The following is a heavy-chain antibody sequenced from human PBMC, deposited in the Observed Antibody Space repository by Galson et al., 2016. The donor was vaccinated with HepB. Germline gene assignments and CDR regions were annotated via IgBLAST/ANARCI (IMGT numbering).Heavy chain of an antibody. J-gene: IGHJ5*02. CDR1: GYTLSELS. V-gene: IGHV1-24*01. Sequence: SVKVSCKVSGYTLSELSMHWVRQAPGKGLEWMGGFDPEDGETIYAQKFQGRVTMTEDTSTDTAYMELSSLRSEDTAVYYCAIGYCSITSCYWGGNWFDPWGQGTLVTVSS. D-gene: IGHD2-2*01. CDR2: FDPEDGET. CDR3: AIGYCSITSCYWGGNWFDP.